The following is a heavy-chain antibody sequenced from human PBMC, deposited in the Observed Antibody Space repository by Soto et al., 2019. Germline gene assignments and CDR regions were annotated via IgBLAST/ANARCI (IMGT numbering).Heavy chain of an antibody. J-gene: IGHJ6*02. CDR2: IIPILGIA. CDR3: ARDDLGGHDFVYYSGMDV. Sequence: QVQLVQSGAEVKKPGSSVKVSCKASGGTFSSYTISWVRQDPGQGLELMGKIIPILGIANYAQKFQGRVTITTENATCTAYMELSSLRSEDTAVYYCARDDLGGHDFVYYSGMDVWGQGTTVTVSS. V-gene: IGHV1-69*08. D-gene: IGHD3-3*01. CDR1: GGTFSSYT.